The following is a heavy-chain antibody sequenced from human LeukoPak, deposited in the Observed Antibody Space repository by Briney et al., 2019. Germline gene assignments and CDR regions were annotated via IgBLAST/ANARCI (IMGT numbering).Heavy chain of an antibody. D-gene: IGHD2-2*01. CDR1: GFTFSNYS. CDR3: AKMPGTDIVVVPAVKGN. Sequence: PGGSLRLSCAASGFTFSNYSMNWVRQAPGKGLEWVSYISSTSVTKYYADFVKGRCTISRDNSKNTLYLQMNSLRAEDTAVYYCAKMPGTDIVVVPAVKGNWGQGTLVTVSS. CDR2: ISSTSVTK. V-gene: IGHV3-48*01. J-gene: IGHJ4*02.